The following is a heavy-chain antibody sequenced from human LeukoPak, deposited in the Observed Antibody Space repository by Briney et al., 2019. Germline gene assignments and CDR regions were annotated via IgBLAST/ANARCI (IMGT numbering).Heavy chain of an antibody. D-gene: IGHD1-26*01. V-gene: IGHV4-61*02. J-gene: IGHJ5*02. CDR3: GRGVGS. CDR2: IIPLGAP. CDR1: GASISSGNYH. Sequence: SQTLSLTCTVSGASISSGNYHWTWIRQPAGKGPVWIGRIIPLGAPTTVPPSRVESLSKNQSSLKLNFVTAADTAVYFCGRGVGSWGQGTLVTVSS.